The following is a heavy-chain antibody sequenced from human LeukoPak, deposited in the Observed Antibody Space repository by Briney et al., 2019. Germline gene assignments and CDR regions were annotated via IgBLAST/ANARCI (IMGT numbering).Heavy chain of an antibody. V-gene: IGHV4-59*08. J-gene: IGHJ4*02. CDR1: GGSISSYY. CDR2: IYYSGST. CDR3: ARILGSGNDLIDH. D-gene: IGHD5-12*01. Sequence: SETLSLTCTVSGGSISSYYWSWIRQPPGKGLEWIGYIYYSGSTNYNPSLKSRVTISVDTSKNQFSLKLSSVTAADTAIYYCARILGSGNDLIDHWGQGTLVTVSS.